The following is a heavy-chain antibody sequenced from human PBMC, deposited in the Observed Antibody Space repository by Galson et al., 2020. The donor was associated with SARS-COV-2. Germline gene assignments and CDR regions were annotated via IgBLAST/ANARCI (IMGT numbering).Heavy chain of an antibody. Sequence: SETLSLTCTVSGGAISGYYWSWIRHAPGKGLDWIGYIYYSGTTDYNPSLKSRVSILVDKSKSQLSLTLSSVTAADTGVYYCARHESYGSSFYYSGLDVWGQGTTVSVS. V-gene: IGHV4-59*08. CDR1: GGAISGYY. CDR2: IYYSGTT. D-gene: IGHD6-6*01. J-gene: IGHJ6*02. CDR3: ARHESYGSSFYYSGLDV.